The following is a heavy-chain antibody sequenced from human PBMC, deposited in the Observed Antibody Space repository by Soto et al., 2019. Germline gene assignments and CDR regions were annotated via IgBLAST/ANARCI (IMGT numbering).Heavy chain of an antibody. V-gene: IGHV3-33*01. D-gene: IGHD6-13*01. J-gene: IGHJ4*02. CDR3: ARVRRGSSSWYDFFDY. Sequence: PGGSLRLSCAASGFTFSSYGMHWVRQAPGKGLEWVAVIWYDGSNKYYADSVKGRFTISRDNSKNTLYLQMNSLRAEDTAVYYCARVRRGSSSWYDFFDYWGQGTLVNVS. CDR2: IWYDGSNK. CDR1: GFTFSSYG.